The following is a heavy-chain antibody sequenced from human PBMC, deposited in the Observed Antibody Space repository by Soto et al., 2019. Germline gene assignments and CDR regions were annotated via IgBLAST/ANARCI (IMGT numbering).Heavy chain of an antibody. CDR2: ISGSGGGT. CDR3: ARSYGDYVSDFDN. J-gene: IGHJ4*02. CDR1: GVTFWSYA. V-gene: IGHV3-23*01. Sequence: GGSLRLSCAASGVTFWSYAMTWVRQAPGKGLEWVSAISGSGGGTYYADSVKGRFTISRDNSKNTLYLQMNSLRAEDTAIYYCARSYGDYVSDFDNWGQGTLVTVSS. D-gene: IGHD4-17*01.